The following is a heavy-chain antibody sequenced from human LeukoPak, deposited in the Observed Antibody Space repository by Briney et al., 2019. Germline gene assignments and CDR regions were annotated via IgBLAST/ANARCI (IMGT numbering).Heavy chain of an antibody. CDR3: AGSSLVTTKYYYYYMDV. J-gene: IGHJ6*03. D-gene: IGHD4-17*01. Sequence: ASVKVSCKASGYTITGYYMHWVRQAPGQGLEWMGWINPNSGGTNYAQKFQGRVTMTRDTSISTAYMELSRLRSDDTAVYYCAGSSLVTTKYYYYYMDVWGKGTTVTVSS. CDR1: GYTITGYY. CDR2: INPNSGGT. V-gene: IGHV1-2*02.